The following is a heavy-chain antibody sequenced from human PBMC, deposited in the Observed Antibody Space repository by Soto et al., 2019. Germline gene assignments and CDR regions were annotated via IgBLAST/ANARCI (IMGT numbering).Heavy chain of an antibody. V-gene: IGHV3-66*01. CDR3: ARTTTVAGTPEFDY. Sequence: GGSLRLSCAASGFTVSSNYMSWVRQAPGKGLEWVSVIYSGGSTYYADSVKGRFTISRDNSKNTLYLQLNSLRPDDTAVYYCARTTTVAGTPEFDYWGQGALVTVSS. J-gene: IGHJ4*02. CDR2: IYSGGST. D-gene: IGHD6-19*01. CDR1: GFTVSSNY.